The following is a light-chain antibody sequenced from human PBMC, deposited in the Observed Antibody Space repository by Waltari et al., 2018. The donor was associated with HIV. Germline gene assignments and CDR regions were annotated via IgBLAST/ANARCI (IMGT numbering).Light chain of an antibody. CDR2: WAS. CDR3: QQYYSTPRT. J-gene: IGKJ1*01. V-gene: IGKV4-1*01. Sequence: DIVMTQSPDSLAVSLGERATINCKSSQSVLYRSNNKNYLAWYQQRPGQPPKLLIFWASTRESGVPGRFSGSGSGTDFTLTITSLQAEDVAVYYCQQYYSTPRTFGQGTKVEIK. CDR1: QSVLYRSNNKNY.